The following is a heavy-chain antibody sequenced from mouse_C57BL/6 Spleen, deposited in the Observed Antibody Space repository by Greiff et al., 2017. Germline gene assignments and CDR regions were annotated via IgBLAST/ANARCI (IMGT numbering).Heavy chain of an antibody. V-gene: IGHV7-3*01. CDR2: IRNKANGYTT. CDR1: GFTFTDYY. Sequence: DVHLVESGGGLVQPGGSLSLSCAASGFTFTDYYMSWVRQPPGKALEWLGFIRNKANGYTTEYSASVKGRFTISRDNSQSILYLQMNALRAEDSATYYCARSIYDGYYVEAYWGQGTLVTVSA. CDR3: ARSIYDGYYVEAY. J-gene: IGHJ3*01. D-gene: IGHD2-3*01.